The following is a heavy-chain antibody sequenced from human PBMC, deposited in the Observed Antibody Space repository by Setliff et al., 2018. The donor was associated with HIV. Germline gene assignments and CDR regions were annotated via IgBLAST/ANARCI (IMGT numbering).Heavy chain of an antibody. Sequence: RASVKVSCKASGYAFTSQFMHWVRQAPGQGLEWMGIISPSGDRTTYAQRFRGRVTMTSDTSTGTVYMELSSLRSEDTAVYYCTSLAAMIVVVNNYYYYMDVWGKGTTVTVSS. D-gene: IGHD3-22*01. V-gene: IGHV1-46*03. J-gene: IGHJ6*03. CDR2: ISPSGDRT. CDR1: GYAFTSQF. CDR3: TSLAAMIVVVNNYYYYMDV.